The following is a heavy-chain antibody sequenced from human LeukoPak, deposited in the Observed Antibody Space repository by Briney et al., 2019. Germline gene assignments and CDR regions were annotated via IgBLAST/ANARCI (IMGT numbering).Heavy chain of an antibody. CDR3: ARPRDGWFDP. CDR1: GGSLSTYL. CDR2: IYYSGST. V-gene: IGHV4-59*12. D-gene: IGHD5-24*01. J-gene: IGHJ5*02. Sequence: TPPETLSLTCTVSGGSLSTYLWTWIRQPPGKGLEWIGYIYYSGSTNYNPSLKSRVTISADRSKNQFSLKLTSVTVADTAVYYRARPRDGWFDPWGQGTLVTVSS.